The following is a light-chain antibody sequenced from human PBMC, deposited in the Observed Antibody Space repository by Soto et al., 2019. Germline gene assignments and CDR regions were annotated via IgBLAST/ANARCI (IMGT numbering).Light chain of an antibody. CDR3: QQSYSIPHS. CDR2: AAS. V-gene: IGKV1-39*01. J-gene: IGKJ2*01. Sequence: DIQMTQSPSSLSAPVGDRVTITCRASQSITGYLNWYQQKPGKAPNLLIYAASILQSGVPSRFSGSGSGTDFTLTIRSLQPEDFATYYCQQSYSIPHSLGQGTKLEIK. CDR1: QSITGY.